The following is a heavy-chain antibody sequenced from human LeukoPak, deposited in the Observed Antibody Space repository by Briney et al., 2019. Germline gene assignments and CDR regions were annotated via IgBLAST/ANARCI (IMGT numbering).Heavy chain of an antibody. CDR2: ISSSGYTI. CDR1: GFTFSDYY. V-gene: IGHV3-11*01. CDR3: ARVGIAVAGYGYWYFDL. D-gene: IGHD6-19*01. J-gene: IGHJ2*01. Sequence: GGSLRLSCAASGFTFSDYYMSWLRQAPGKGLEWVSYISSSGYTIYYADSVKGRFTISRDNAKNSLYLQMNSLRAEDTAVYYCARVGIAVAGYGYWYFDLWGRGALVTVSS.